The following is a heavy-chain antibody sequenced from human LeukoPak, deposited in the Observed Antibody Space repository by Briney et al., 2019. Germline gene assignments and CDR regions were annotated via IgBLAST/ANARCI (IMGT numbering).Heavy chain of an antibody. D-gene: IGHD2-15*01. J-gene: IGHJ4*02. CDR3: VRDRCSGGSCRLFDY. CDR2: MWSDGDNR. V-gene: IGHV3-33*01. CDR1: GFTFGTYA. Sequence: GGSLRLSCAASGFTFGTYAMHWVRQAPGKGLEWVAVMWSDGDNRYYADSVKGRFTISRDNSKNTLYLEMNSLRAEDTAVYYCVRDRCSGGSCRLFDYWGQGALVTVSS.